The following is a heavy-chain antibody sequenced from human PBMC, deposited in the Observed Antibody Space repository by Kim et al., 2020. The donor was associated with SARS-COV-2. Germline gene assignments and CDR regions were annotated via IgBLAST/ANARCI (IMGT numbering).Heavy chain of an antibody. CDR3: ARGAPSDYDALFLDY. D-gene: IGHD5-12*01. CDR1: GFTFSSYA. Sequence: GGSLRLSCAASGFTFSSYAMHWVRQAPGKGLEWVAVISYDGSNKYYADSVKGRFTISRDNSKNTLYLQMNSLRAEDTAVYYCARGAPSDYDALFLDYWGQGTLVTVSS. V-gene: IGHV3-30-3*01. J-gene: IGHJ4*02. CDR2: ISYDGSNK.